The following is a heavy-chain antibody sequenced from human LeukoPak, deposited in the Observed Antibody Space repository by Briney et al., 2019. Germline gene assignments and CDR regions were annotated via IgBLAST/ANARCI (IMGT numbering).Heavy chain of an antibody. J-gene: IGHJ3*02. CDR3: ARPATAGVREGAFDI. D-gene: IGHD7-27*01. CDR2: IYPGDSDT. CDR1: GYIFTTYW. V-gene: IGHV5-51*01. Sequence: GESLKISCKGSGYIFTTYWIAWVRQMPGKGLEWMGIIYPGDSDTRYSPSFQGQVTVSVDKSISTAYLQWSSLKVSDSAVYFCARPATAGVREGAFDIWGQGTMVTVSS.